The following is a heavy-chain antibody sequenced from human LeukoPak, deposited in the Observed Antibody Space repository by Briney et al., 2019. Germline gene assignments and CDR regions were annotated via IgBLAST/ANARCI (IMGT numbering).Heavy chain of an antibody. D-gene: IGHD2-2*01. CDR2: ISYDGSNK. CDR3: AKVEAVPEASSAFDI. V-gene: IGHV3-30-3*01. Sequence: GGSLRLSCAASGFTFSSYAMHWVRQAPGKGLEWVAVISYDGSNKYYADSVKGRFTISRDNSKNTLYLQMNSLRAEDTAVYYCAKVEAVPEASSAFDIWGQGTMVTVSS. J-gene: IGHJ3*02. CDR1: GFTFSSYA.